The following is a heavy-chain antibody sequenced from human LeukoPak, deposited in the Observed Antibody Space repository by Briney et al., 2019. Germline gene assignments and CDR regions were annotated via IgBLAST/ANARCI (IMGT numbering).Heavy chain of an antibody. D-gene: IGHD6-19*01. Sequence: SETLSLTCTASGGSISSSSYYWGWIRQPPGKGLEWIGSIYYSGSTYYNPSLKSRVTISVDTSKNQFSLKLSSVTAADTAVYYCATTSLGYSSGWYYFDYWGQGTLVTVSS. CDR3: ATTSLGYSSGWYYFDY. J-gene: IGHJ4*02. CDR2: IYYSGST. V-gene: IGHV4-39*01. CDR1: GGSISSSSYY.